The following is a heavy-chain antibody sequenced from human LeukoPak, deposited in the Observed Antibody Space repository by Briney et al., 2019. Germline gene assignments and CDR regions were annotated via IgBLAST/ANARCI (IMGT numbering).Heavy chain of an antibody. CDR1: GFTFSSYE. J-gene: IGHJ4*02. CDR2: ISGSGSTK. CDR3: ARGTGWFNDY. Sequence: GGSLRLSCAASGFTFSSYEMNWVRQAPGKGLEWVSGISGSGSTKYYPDSVKGQFTISRDNAKNSLHLQMNSLRAEDTAVYYCARGTGWFNDYWGQGTLVTVSS. D-gene: IGHD3-10*01. V-gene: IGHV3-48*03.